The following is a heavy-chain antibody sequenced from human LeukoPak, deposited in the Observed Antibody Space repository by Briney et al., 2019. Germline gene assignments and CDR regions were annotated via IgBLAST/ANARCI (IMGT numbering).Heavy chain of an antibody. D-gene: IGHD2-21*02. J-gene: IGHJ3*02. Sequence: ASVKVSCKASGYTFTSYGISWVRQAPGQGLEWMGWISAYNGNTNYAQKLQGRVTMTTDTSTSTAYMELRSLRSDDTAVYYCAREPDCGGDCYQDEYAFDIWGQGTMVTVSS. CDR3: AREPDCGGDCYQDEYAFDI. V-gene: IGHV1-18*01. CDR2: ISAYNGNT. CDR1: GYTFTSYG.